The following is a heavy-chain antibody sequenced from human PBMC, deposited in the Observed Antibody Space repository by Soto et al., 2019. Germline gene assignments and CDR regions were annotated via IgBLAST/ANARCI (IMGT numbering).Heavy chain of an antibody. CDR1: GFTFDNYG. CDR3: ARVLHSSGWYKAFDI. CDR2: INWIGDTA. D-gene: IGHD6-19*01. J-gene: IGHJ3*02. Sequence: GGSLRLSCSASGFTFDNYGMSWVRQAPGKGLEWVSGINWIGDTAAYADSVKGRFTISRDNAKNSLYLQMDSLRAEDTAFYFCARVLHSSGWYKAFDIWGQGTMVT. V-gene: IGHV3-20*04.